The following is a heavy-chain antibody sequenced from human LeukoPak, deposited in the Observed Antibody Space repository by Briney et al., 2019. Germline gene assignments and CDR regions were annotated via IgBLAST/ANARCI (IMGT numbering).Heavy chain of an antibody. CDR3: ARDPTLGIVGATWFDP. Sequence: GASVKVSCKASGYTFTSYDINWVRQATGQGLEWMGRMNPNSGNTGYAQKFQGRVTMTRNTSISTAYMELSSLRSEDTAVYYCARDPTLGIVGATWFDPWGQGTLVTVSS. J-gene: IGHJ5*02. CDR2: MNPNSGNT. V-gene: IGHV1-8*01. CDR1: GYTFTSYD. D-gene: IGHD1-26*01.